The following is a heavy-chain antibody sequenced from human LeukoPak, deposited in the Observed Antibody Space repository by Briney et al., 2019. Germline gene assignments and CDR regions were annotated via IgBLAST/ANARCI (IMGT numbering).Heavy chain of an antibody. CDR1: GFDFSTYS. J-gene: IGHJ4*02. CDR3: ARVGRSGWTVDY. Sequence: GGSMRLSCAASGFDFSTYSIDWVRQAAGEGLEWVSYISSSSSNIYHADSVKGRFTISRDNAKNSLHLQMNSLRAEETAVYYCARVGRSGWTVDYWGQGTLVTVSS. CDR2: ISSSSSNI. D-gene: IGHD6-19*01. V-gene: IGHV3-48*04.